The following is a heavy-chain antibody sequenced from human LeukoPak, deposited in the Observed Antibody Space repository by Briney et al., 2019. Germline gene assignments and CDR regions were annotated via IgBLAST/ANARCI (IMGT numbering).Heavy chain of an antibody. V-gene: IGHV3-33*01. J-gene: IGHJ3*02. CDR3: ARAEVPGAIKSGAFDI. Sequence: PGGSLRLSCAASGFTFSTYGMHWFRQAPGKGLARVAVIWDDGTNKYYADSVKGRFTISRDNSRNTLYLQMNSLRAEDTAVYYCARAEVPGAIKSGAFDIWGQGTMVTVSS. CDR1: GFTFSTYG. CDR2: IWDDGTNK. D-gene: IGHD2-2*01.